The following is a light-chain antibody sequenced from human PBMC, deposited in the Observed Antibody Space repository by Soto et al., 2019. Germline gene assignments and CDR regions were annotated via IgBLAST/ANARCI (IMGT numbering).Light chain of an antibody. Sequence: EIVLTQSPGTLSLSPGERATLSCRASQSVSSNFLAWYQQKPGQAPRLLIYGASNRATGIPDRFSGSGSGTDFTLTISRLEPEDFAVYYCQQYGSSPFTFGPRTKVDIK. J-gene: IGKJ3*01. CDR1: QSVSSNF. V-gene: IGKV3-20*01. CDR3: QQYGSSPFT. CDR2: GAS.